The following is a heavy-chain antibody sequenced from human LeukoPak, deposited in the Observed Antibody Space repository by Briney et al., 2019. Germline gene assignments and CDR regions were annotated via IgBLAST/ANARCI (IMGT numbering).Heavy chain of an antibody. Sequence: GASLKISYKGSGSSFTTYLIGWVRPLPGKGLEWRGIIYPGDSDTRYSTSFQGQVIISADKSINTAYLQWSSLKASDTAMYYCARHLVSGGDGYTPPYYFDYWGQGTLVTVSS. CDR1: GSSFTTYL. CDR2: IYPGDSDT. D-gene: IGHD5-24*01. CDR3: ARHLVSGGDGYTPPYYFDY. J-gene: IGHJ4*02. V-gene: IGHV5-51*01.